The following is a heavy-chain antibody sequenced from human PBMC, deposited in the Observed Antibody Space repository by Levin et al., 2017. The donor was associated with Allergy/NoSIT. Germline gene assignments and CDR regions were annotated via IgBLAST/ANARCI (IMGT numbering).Heavy chain of an antibody. CDR1: GGSISSGSYY. J-gene: IGHJ3*02. Sequence: SQTLSLTCTVSGGSISSGSYYWSWIRQPAGKGLEWIGRIYTSGSTNYNPSLKSRVTISVDTSKNQFSLKLSSVTAADTAVYYCARDRYNWNDGGLDAFDIWGQGTMVTVSS. D-gene: IGHD1-1*01. V-gene: IGHV4-61*02. CDR2: IYTSGST. CDR3: ARDRYNWNDGGLDAFDI.